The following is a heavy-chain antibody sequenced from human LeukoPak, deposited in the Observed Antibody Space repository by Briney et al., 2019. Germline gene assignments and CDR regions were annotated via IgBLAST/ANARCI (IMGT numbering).Heavy chain of an antibody. J-gene: IGHJ4*02. D-gene: IGHD3-3*01. CDR3: ARLRFLEWRLDY. V-gene: IGHV4-59*01. CDR2: IYYSGST. CDR1: GGSISSYY. Sequence: PSETLSLTCTVSGGSISSYYWSWIRQPPGKGLEWIGYIYYSGSTNYNPSLKSRVTISVDTSKNQFSLKLSSVTAADTAVYYCARLRFLEWRLDYRGQGTLVTVSS.